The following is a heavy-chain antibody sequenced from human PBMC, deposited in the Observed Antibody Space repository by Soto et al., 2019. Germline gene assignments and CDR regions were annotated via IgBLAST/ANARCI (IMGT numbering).Heavy chain of an antibody. CDR3: AHFDYDSSRRSRQRYFFDY. CDR2: IYWDDDK. Sequence: SGPTLVNPTQTLTLTCTFSGFSLTTSGVGVGWIRQPPGKALEWLALIYWDDDKRYSPSLNSRLAITKETAKNQVVLTMTNMDPVDTAAYYCAHFDYDSSRRSRQRYFFDYWGQGTLVTVSS. J-gene: IGHJ4*02. D-gene: IGHD3-22*01. CDR1: GFSLTTSGVG. V-gene: IGHV2-5*02.